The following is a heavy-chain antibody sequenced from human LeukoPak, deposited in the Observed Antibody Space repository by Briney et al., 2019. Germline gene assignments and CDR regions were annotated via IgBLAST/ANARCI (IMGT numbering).Heavy chain of an antibody. V-gene: IGHV3-21*01. D-gene: IGHD3-16*01. CDR1: GFTFSTYT. CDR2: IYGSSTYI. Sequence: GGSLRLSCAASGFTFSTYTMGWVRQAPGKGLEWVSSIYGSSTYIYYADSVKGRFTISRDNAKNSLYLQMNSLRAEDTAVYYCARDSRGRGNWFDPWGQGTLVTVSS. CDR3: ARDSRGRGNWFDP. J-gene: IGHJ5*02.